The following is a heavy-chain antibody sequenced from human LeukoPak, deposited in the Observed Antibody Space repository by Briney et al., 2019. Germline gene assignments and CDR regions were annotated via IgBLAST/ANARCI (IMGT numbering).Heavy chain of an antibody. V-gene: IGHV3-11*01. J-gene: IGHJ4*02. Sequence: GGSLRLSCAASGFTFSDYHMSWIRQAPGKGLEWVSYISSSGSTIYYADSVKGRFTISRDNAKNSLYLQMNSLRAEDTAVYYCARGHLYCTNGVCYEDYWGQGTLVTVSS. D-gene: IGHD2-8*01. CDR2: ISSSGSTI. CDR1: GFTFSDYH. CDR3: ARGHLYCTNGVCYEDY.